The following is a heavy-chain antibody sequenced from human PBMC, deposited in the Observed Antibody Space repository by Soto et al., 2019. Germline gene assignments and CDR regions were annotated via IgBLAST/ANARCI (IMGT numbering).Heavy chain of an antibody. CDR1: GYTFTSYY. CDR3: ARPLAYNAFDY. CDR2: INPSGGST. V-gene: IGHV1-46*03. J-gene: IGHJ4*02. D-gene: IGHD1-1*01. Sequence: QVQLVQSGAEVKKPGASVKVSCKASGYTFTSYYMHWVRQAPGQGLEWMGIINPSGGSTSYAQKFQGRFTMIRDTATGTVYMELSSLRSEDTAVYYCARPLAYNAFDYWGQGTLVTVSS.